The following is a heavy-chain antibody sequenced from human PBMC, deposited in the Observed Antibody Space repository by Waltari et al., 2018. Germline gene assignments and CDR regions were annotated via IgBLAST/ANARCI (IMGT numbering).Heavy chain of an antibody. CDR2: MYSSGST. CDR3: ARIRDSSGYPYYFDY. V-gene: IGHV4-61*09. Sequence: QVQLQASGPGLVQPSQTLSLTCTVSGDSMTSGAFYWNWIRQPAGKTLEWIGYMYSSGSTHYNPSLKSRVTISVDTSNNQFSLKLNSVTAADTAVYYCARIRDSSGYPYYFDYWSQGTLVTVSS. D-gene: IGHD3-22*01. CDR1: GDSMTSGAFY. J-gene: IGHJ4*02.